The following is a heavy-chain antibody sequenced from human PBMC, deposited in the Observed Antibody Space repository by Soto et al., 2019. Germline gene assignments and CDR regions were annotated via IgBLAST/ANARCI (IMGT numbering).Heavy chain of an antibody. Sequence: QVQLVESGGGVVQPGRSLRLSCAASGFTFSSYAMHWVRQAPGKGLEWVAVISYDGSNKYYADSVKGRFTISRDNSKNTLYLQMNSLRAEDTAVYYCARWNYYESSGSDYWGQGTLVTVSS. CDR1: GFTFSSYA. CDR2: ISYDGSNK. V-gene: IGHV3-30-3*01. CDR3: ARWNYYESSGSDY. J-gene: IGHJ4*02. D-gene: IGHD3-22*01.